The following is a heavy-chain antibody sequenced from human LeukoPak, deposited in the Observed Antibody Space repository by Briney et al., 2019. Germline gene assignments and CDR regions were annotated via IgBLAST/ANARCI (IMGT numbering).Heavy chain of an antibody. CDR2: IYYSGST. CDR1: GGSISSYY. V-gene: IGHV4-59*01. D-gene: IGHD2-15*01. Sequence: KPSETLSLTCTVSGGSISSYYWSWIRQPPGKGLEWIGYIYYSGSTNYNPSLKSRVTISVDMSKNQFSLKLSSVTTADTAVYYCARGPSGGANNWFDPWGQGTTVTVSS. CDR3: ARGPSGGANNWFDP. J-gene: IGHJ5*01.